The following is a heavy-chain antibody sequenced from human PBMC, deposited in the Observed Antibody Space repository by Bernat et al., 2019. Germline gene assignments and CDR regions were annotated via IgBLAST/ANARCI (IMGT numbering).Heavy chain of an antibody. CDR2: ISYDGSNK. CDR1: GFTFSNYG. CDR3: AKDPTIANIVGATGLYYYYYPMDV. J-gene: IGHJ6*02. D-gene: IGHD1-26*01. Sequence: QVQLVESGGGVVQPGRSLRLSCAASGFTFSNYGMHWVRQAPGKGLEWVAVISYDGSNKYYADSVKGRFTVSRDNSKNTLYLQMNSLRLEDTAVYYCAKDPTIANIVGATGLYYYYYPMDVWGQGTTVTVSS. V-gene: IGHV3-30*18.